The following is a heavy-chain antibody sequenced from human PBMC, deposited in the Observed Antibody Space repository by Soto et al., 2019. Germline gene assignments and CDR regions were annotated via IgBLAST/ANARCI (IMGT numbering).Heavy chain of an antibody. CDR2: MNPNSGNT. CDR3: AREGVRGMDV. Sequence: QVQLVXSGXXXXXXGASVKVSCKASGYTFTSYDINWVRQATGQGLEWMGWMNPNSGNTGYAQKFQGRATMTRDTSISTAYMERSSLRSEDTAVYYCAREGVRGMDVWGQGTTVTVSS. J-gene: IGHJ6*02. V-gene: IGHV1-8*01. D-gene: IGHD3-16*01. CDR1: GYTFTSYD.